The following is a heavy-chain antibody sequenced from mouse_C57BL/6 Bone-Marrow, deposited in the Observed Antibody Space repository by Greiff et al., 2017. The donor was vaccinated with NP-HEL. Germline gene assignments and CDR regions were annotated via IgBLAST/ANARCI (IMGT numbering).Heavy chain of an antibody. CDR3: ARCRWLLPYYYAMDY. CDR2: INPGSGGT. D-gene: IGHD2-3*01. Sequence: VKLQESGAELVRPGTSVKVSCKASGYAFTNYLIEWVKQRPGQGLEWIGVINPGSGGTNYNEKFKGKATLTADTSSSTAYMQLSSLTSEDSAVYFCARCRWLLPYYYAMDYWGQGTSVTVSS. J-gene: IGHJ4*01. V-gene: IGHV1-54*01. CDR1: GYAFTNYL.